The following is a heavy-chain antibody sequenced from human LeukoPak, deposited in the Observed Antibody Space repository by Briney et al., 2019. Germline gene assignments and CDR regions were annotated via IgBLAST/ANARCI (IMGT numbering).Heavy chain of an antibody. J-gene: IGHJ6*02. CDR3: ARGASTAAKYGMDV. Sequence: PGRSLRLSCAASGFTFSSYAMHWVRQAPGKGLEWVAVISYDGSNKYYADSVKGRFTISRDNSKNTLYLQMNSLRAEDTAVYYCARGASTAAKYGMDVWGRGTAVTVSS. D-gene: IGHD2-21*02. CDR1: GFTFSSYA. CDR2: ISYDGSNK. V-gene: IGHV3-30*04.